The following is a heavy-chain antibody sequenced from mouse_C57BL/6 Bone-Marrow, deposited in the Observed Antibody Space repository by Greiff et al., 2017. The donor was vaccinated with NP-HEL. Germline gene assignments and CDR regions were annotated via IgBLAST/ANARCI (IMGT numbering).Heavy chain of an antibody. CDR1: GFPITSGYY. V-gene: IGHV12-3*01. CDR2: ITHSGET. Sequence: VKLQESGPGLVKPSQSLFLTCSITGFPITSGYYWIWIRQSPGKPLEWMGYITHSGETFYNPSLQSPISITRETSKNQFFLQLNSVTTEDTAMYYCAGDPLYYGNYEGFDYWGQGTTLTVSS. J-gene: IGHJ2*01. CDR3: AGDPLYYGNYEGFDY. D-gene: IGHD2-1*01.